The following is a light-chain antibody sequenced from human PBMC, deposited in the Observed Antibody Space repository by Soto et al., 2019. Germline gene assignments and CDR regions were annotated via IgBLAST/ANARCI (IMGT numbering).Light chain of an antibody. CDR1: QSISSY. Sequence: DIQMTQSPSSLSASVGDRVTITCRASQSISSYLNWYQQKPGKAPKLLIYAASSLQSGVPSRFSGSGSGTDFPLTISSLRPEDFATYYCQQIYSTPASTFGGGTKVVTK. J-gene: IGKJ4*01. CDR2: AAS. V-gene: IGKV1-39*01. CDR3: QQIYSTPAST.